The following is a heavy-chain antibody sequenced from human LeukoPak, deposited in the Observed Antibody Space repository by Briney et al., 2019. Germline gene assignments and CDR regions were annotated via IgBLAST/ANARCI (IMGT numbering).Heavy chain of an antibody. J-gene: IGHJ4*02. CDR1: GYTFTINH. D-gene: IGHD6-6*01. CDR2: INPSGDST. CDR3: AKIAARDTGEGY. Sequence: ASVMVSCKASGYTFTINHIHWVRQAPGQGLEWMGVINPSGDSTSYAPNFQGRVTVTRDTSTSTDYMELSSLRSEDTAIYYCAKIAARDTGEGYWGQGTLVTVSS. V-gene: IGHV1-46*01.